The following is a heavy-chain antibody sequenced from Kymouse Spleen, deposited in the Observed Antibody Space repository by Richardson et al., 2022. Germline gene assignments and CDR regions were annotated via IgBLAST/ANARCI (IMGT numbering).Heavy chain of an antibody. CDR2: ISWNSGSI. CDR3: AKDIRGSYYYGMDV. J-gene: IGHJ6*02. D-gene: IGHD3-16*02. CDR1: GFTFDDYA. V-gene: IGHV3-9*01. Sequence: EVQLVESGGGLVQPGRSLRLSCAASGFTFDDYAMHWVRQAPGKGLEWVSGISWNSGSIGYADSVKGRFTISRDNAKNSLYLQMNSLRAEDTALYYCAKDIRGSYYYGMDVWGQGTTVTVSS.